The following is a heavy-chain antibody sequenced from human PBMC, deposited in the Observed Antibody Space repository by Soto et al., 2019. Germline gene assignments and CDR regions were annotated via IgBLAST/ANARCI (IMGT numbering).Heavy chain of an antibody. V-gene: IGHV1-46*01. CDR3: ARELKSYNSXQDYEVWNDNSRDAFDI. CDR1: GYTFTSYY. CDR2: INPSDGST. Sequence: AAVKVSCKASGYTFTSYYMHWVRQAPGQGLEWMGIINPSDGSTSYAQKFQGRVTMTRDTSTSTVYMELSSLRSEDTAVYYCARELKSYNSXQDYEVWNDNSRDAFDIWGQGTMVTVSS. D-gene: IGHD3-3*01. J-gene: IGHJ3*02.